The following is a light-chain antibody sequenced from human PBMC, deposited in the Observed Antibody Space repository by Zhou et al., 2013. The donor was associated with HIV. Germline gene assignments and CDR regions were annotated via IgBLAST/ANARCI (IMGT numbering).Light chain of an antibody. V-gene: IGKV1-39*01. J-gene: IGKJ1*01. CDR1: QNIGTY. CDR3: QQSFTAPRT. Sequence: DIQMTQSPSSLSASIGDRVTISCRTSQNIGTYLNWYQHKLGKAPELLIHTASTLQTGVPSKFSGSGSGTHFTLTISYLQPEDFATYYCQQSFTAPRTFGQGTKLEMK. CDR2: TAS.